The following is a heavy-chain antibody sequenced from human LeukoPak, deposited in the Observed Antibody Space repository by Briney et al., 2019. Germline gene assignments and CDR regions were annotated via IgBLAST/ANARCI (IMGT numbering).Heavy chain of an antibody. V-gene: IGHV3-30*02. D-gene: IGHD2-21*01. CDR1: GFTFSSYG. Sequence: GGSLRLSCAASGFTFSSYGKHWVRQAPGKGLEWVAFIRYDGSNKYYADSVTGRFTISRDNSKNTLYLQMNRLRAEDTAVYYCAKDLEAAYCGGDCYPPPDLAYWGQGTLVTVSS. CDR2: IRYDGSNK. J-gene: IGHJ4*02. CDR3: AKDLEAAYCGGDCYPPPDLAY.